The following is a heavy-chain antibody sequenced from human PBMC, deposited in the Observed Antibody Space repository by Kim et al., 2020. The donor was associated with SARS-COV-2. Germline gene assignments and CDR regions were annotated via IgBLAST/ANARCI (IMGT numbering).Heavy chain of an antibody. Sequence: FTISRDNSKNTLYLQMNSLRAEDTAVYYCAKGYCSSTSCYPPDYYYGMDVWGQGTTVTVSS. V-gene: IGHV3-23*01. J-gene: IGHJ6*02. CDR3: AKGYCSSTSCYPPDYYYGMDV. D-gene: IGHD2-2*01.